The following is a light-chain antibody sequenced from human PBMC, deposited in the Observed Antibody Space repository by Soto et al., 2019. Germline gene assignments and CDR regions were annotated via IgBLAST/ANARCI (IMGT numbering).Light chain of an antibody. CDR1: SGSVSTSYY. V-gene: IGLV8-61*01. CDR3: MLYMGNDIVV. Sequence: QTVVTQEPSFSVSPGGTVTLTCGLTSGSVSTSYYPSWYQQTPGQAPRTLIYNTDTRSSGVPDRFSSSILENKAALTITGAEAEDESDYYCMLYMGNDIVVLGGGTKLTVL. CDR2: NTD. J-gene: IGLJ2*01.